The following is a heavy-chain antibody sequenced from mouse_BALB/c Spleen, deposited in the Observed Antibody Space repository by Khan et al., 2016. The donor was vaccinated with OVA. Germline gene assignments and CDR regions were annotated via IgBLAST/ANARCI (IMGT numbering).Heavy chain of an antibody. J-gene: IGHJ3*01. CDR1: GYTFTTYT. Sequence: VQLQQSETELARPGASVKMSCKASGYTFTTYTIHWVKQRPGQGLEWIGYIIPTNDYTNYNQKFKDRATLTADKSSSTAYMQLSSLTLEDSALYYCAREGAYYRSDGWFAYWGQGTLVTVSA. CDR2: IIPTNDYT. CDR3: AREGAYYRSDGWFAY. V-gene: IGHV1-4*01. D-gene: IGHD2-14*01.